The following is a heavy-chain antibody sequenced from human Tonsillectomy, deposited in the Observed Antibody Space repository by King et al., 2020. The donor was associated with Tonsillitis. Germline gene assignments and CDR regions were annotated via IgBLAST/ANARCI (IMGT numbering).Heavy chain of an antibody. J-gene: IGHJ3*02. CDR2: ISSNGGST. CDR1: GFTFSSYA. V-gene: IGHV3-64D*06. D-gene: IGHD4-17*01. Sequence: DVQLVESGGGLVQPGGSLRLSCSASGFTFSSYAMHWVRQAPGKGLEYVSAISSNGGSTYYADSVKGRFTISRDNSKNTLYLQMSSLRAEDTAVYYCVKTLFRTVTHGGAFDIWGQGTMVTVSS. CDR3: VKTLFRTVTHGGAFDI.